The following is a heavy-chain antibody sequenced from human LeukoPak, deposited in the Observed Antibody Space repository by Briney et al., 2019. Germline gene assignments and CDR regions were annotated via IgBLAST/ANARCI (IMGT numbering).Heavy chain of an antibody. V-gene: IGHV3-20*04. D-gene: IGHD3-9*01. CDR2: INWNGGST. CDR3: ARDGEYYDILTGYSTTPFDY. J-gene: IGHJ4*02. CDR1: GFTFENYG. Sequence: GESLRLSCTASGFTFENYGMSWVRQAPGKGLEWVSGINWNGGSTDYADSVKGRFTISRYNAKNSLYLQMNSLRAEDTAVYYCARDGEYYDILTGYSTTPFDYWGQGTLVTVSS.